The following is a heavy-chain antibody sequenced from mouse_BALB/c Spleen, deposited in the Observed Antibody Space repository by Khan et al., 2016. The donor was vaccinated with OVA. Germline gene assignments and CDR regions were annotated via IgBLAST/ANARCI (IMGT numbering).Heavy chain of an antibody. J-gene: IGHJ4*01. CDR1: GFSLTSYG. CDR2: IWSDGST. V-gene: IGHV2-6-1*01. Sequence: VKLVESGPGLVAPSQSLSITCTISGFSLTSYGVHWVRQPPGKGLEWLVVIWSDGSTTYNSALKSRLSISKDNSKSQVFLKRNSLQTDDTSMYYCARHDGYAHYYAMDYWGQGTSVTVSS. CDR3: ARHDGYAHYYAMDY. D-gene: IGHD2-3*01.